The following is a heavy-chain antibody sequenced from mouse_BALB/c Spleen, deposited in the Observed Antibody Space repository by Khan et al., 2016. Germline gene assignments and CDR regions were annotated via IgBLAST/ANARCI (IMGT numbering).Heavy chain of an antibody. CDR2: ISYSGST. J-gene: IGHJ2*01. CDR3: ARYDSYYFYC. D-gene: IGHD2-12*01. Sequence: EVQLQESGPSLVKPSQTLSLTCSVTGDSITSGYWNWIRKFPGNKLEYMGYISYSGSTYYNLPLKSRISITRDTSTNQYYLQLNSVTTENTSTFYCARYDSYYFYCWGQGTTLTVSS. V-gene: IGHV3-8*02. CDR1: GDSITSGY.